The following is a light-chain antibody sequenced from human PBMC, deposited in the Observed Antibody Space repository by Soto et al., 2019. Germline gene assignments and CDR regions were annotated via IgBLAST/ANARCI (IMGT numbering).Light chain of an antibody. J-gene: IGLJ1*01. CDR2: EVS. CDR3: CSYAGSSTFYV. V-gene: IGLV2-23*02. Sequence: QSVLTQPASVSGSPGQSITISCTGTSSGFGSYNLVSWYQQHPGKAPKLMIYEVSKWPSGVSNRFSGSKSGNTASLTISGLQAEDEADYYCCSYAGSSTFYVFGTGTKVTVL. CDR1: SSGFGSYNL.